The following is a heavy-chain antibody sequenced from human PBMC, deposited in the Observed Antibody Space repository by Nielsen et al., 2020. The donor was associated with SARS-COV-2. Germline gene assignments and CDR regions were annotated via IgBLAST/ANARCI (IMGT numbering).Heavy chain of an antibody. CDR1: TFTFSTYA. CDR3: AKDTRSGLVRGVITDY. V-gene: IGHV3-30*18. Sequence: GESLKISCAASTFTFSTYAMHWVRQAPGKGLEWVAVISDDGNNKYYADSVKGRFTISRDNSKNTLYLQMNSLRAEDTAVYYCAKDTRSGLVRGVITDYWGQGTLVTVSS. D-gene: IGHD3-10*01. CDR2: ISDDGNNK. J-gene: IGHJ4*02.